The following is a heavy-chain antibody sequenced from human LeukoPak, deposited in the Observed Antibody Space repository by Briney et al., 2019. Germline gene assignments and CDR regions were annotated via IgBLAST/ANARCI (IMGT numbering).Heavy chain of an antibody. CDR1: GYTFTSYD. Sequence: ASVKVSCKASGYTFTSYDINWVRQATGQGLEWMGCMNPNSGNTGYAQKFQGRVTMTRNTSISTAYMELSSLRSEDTAVYYCARVPATHQQPYYYDSSGSVYYFDYWGQGTLVTVSS. J-gene: IGHJ4*02. CDR3: ARVPATHQQPYYYDSSGSVYYFDY. D-gene: IGHD3-22*01. CDR2: MNPNSGNT. V-gene: IGHV1-8*01.